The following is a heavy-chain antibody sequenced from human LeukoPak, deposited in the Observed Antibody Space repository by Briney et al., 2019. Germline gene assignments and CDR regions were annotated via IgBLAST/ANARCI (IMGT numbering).Heavy chain of an antibody. CDR1: GFTFSSYG. D-gene: IGHD6-13*01. CDR2: IRYDGSNK. Sequence: GGSLRLSCAASGFTFSSYGMHWVRQAPGKGLEWVAFIRYDGSNKYYADSVKGRFTISRDNSKNTLYLQMNSLRAEDTAVYYCAKADSSSWSSPLFDYWGQGTLVTVSS. V-gene: IGHV3-30*02. J-gene: IGHJ4*02. CDR3: AKADSSSWSSPLFDY.